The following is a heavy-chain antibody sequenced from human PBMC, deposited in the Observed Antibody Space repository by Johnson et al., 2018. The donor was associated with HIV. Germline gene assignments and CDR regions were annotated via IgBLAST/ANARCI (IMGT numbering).Heavy chain of an antibody. CDR2: ITWNSGSI. D-gene: IGHD6-13*01. V-gene: IGHV3-9*01. Sequence: VQLVESGGGVVRPGGSLRLSCAASGFTFDNYAMHWVRQAPGKGMEWVSGITWNSGSIGYADSVKGRFTISRDNSKNTLYLQMNSLSAEVTAVYYCARDTTSGLDGSSWDDAFDIWGQGTVVTVSS. J-gene: IGHJ3*02. CDR1: GFTFDNYA. CDR3: ARDTTSGLDGSSWDDAFDI.